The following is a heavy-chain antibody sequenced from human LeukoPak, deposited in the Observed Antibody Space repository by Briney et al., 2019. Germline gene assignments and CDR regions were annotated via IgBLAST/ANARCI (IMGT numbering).Heavy chain of an antibody. Sequence: ASETLSLTCTVSGGSISSSSYYWGWIRQPPGKGLEWIGSIYYSGSTYYNPSLKSRVTISVDTSKNQFSLKLSSVTAADTAVYYCARSWGVYSNYPALDYWGQGTLVTVSS. J-gene: IGHJ4*02. CDR1: GGSISSSSYY. CDR2: IYYSGST. V-gene: IGHV4-39*01. CDR3: ARSWGVYSNYPALDY. D-gene: IGHD4-11*01.